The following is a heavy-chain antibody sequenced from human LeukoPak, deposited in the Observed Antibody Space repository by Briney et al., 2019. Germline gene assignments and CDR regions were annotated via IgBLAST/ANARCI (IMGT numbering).Heavy chain of an antibody. CDR1: GFTFDDYG. CDR2: INWNGGST. Sequence: PGGSLRLSCAASGFTFDDYGMSWVRQAPGKGLEWVSGINWNGGSTGYADSVKGRFTISRDNAKNSLYLQMNSLRAEDTALYYCARGDYGGYSVVGYYFDYWGQGTLVTVSS. D-gene: IGHD4-17*01. CDR3: ARGDYGGYSVVGYYFDY. V-gene: IGHV3-20*04. J-gene: IGHJ4*02.